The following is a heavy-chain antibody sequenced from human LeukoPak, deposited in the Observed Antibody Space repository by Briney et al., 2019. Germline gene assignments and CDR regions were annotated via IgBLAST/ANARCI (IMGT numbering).Heavy chain of an antibody. CDR2: IYHSGNT. CDR3: ARGYYDFWSGYDTPNWFDS. D-gene: IGHD3-3*01. J-gene: IGHJ5*02. Sequence: SETQSLTCAVSGYSINNGYFWGWIRQPPGKGLEWIGNIYHSGNTYNNPSLKSRVTISVDTSKNQFSLKLSSVTAADTAVYYCARGYYDFWSGYDTPNWFDSWGQETLVTASS. V-gene: IGHV4-38-2*01. CDR1: GYSINNGYF.